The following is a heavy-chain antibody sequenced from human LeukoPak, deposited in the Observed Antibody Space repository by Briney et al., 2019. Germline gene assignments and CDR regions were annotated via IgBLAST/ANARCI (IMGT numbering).Heavy chain of an antibody. CDR1: GGSFSGYY. CDR2: ISHSGST. CDR3: ARGLYVVAAIENWFDP. J-gene: IGHJ5*02. Sequence: SETLSLTYAVYGGSFSGYYWSWIRQPPGKGLEWIGEISHSGSTNYNPSLKSRVTISVDTSKNQFSLKLSSVTAADTAVYYCARGLYVVAAIENWFDPWGQGTLVTVSS. V-gene: IGHV4-34*01. D-gene: IGHD2-15*01.